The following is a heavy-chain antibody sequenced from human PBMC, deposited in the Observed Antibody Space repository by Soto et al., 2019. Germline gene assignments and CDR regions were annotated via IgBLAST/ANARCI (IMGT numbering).Heavy chain of an antibody. J-gene: IGHJ4*02. CDR3: ARRYCSSTSCFYRFDKYYFDY. CDR2: LYYNVGT. Sequence: SETLSLTCTVSGSSISSSGYYWGWIRQPPGRGLEWIGSLYYNVGTYYNPSLKSRVTISADTSANQFSLMVNSVTAADTAIYYCARRYCSSTSCFYRFDKYYFDYWGQGTLVTVS. D-gene: IGHD2-2*01. CDR1: GSSISSSGYY. V-gene: IGHV4-39*01.